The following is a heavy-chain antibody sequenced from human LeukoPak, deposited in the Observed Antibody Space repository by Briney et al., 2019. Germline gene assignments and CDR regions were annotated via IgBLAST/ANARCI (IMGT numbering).Heavy chain of an antibody. Sequence: PSETLSLTCTVSGGSISRYYWSWIRQPPGKGLEWIGRIYTSGSTNYNPCLKSRVTMSVDTSKNQFSLKLSSVTAADTAVYYCARDVVAAPGTWDYWGQGTLVTVSS. CDR1: GGSISRYY. D-gene: IGHD6-13*01. CDR2: IYTSGST. CDR3: ARDVVAAPGTWDY. V-gene: IGHV4-4*07. J-gene: IGHJ4*02.